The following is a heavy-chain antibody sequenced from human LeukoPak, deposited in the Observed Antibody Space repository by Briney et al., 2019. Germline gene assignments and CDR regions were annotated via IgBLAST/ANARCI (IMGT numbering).Heavy chain of an antibody. CDR1: GFTFSSYT. J-gene: IGHJ5*02. D-gene: IGHD6-13*01. CDR3: ATGAGHHLVRFAAS. CDR2: ISGGGDST. V-gene: IGHV3-23*01. Sequence: GGSLRLSCVGSGFTFSSYTLSWIRQAPGKRLDWVSAISGGGDSTYYADSVKGRFTISRDNSKNTLYLQMHSLSAEDTALYYCATGAGHHLVRFAASWGQGTLVTVSS.